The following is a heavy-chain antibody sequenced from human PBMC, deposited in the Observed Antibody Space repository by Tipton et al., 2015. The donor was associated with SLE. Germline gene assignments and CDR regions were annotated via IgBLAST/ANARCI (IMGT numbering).Heavy chain of an antibody. CDR1: GFTFDDYG. Sequence: SLRLSCAASGFTFDDYGMSWVRQAPGKGLEWVSGINWNGGSTGYADSVKGRFTISRDNAKSGLYLQMNSLRPEDTAFYYCAKPPSRGWDYWYFDLWGRGTLVTVSS. CDR2: INWNGGST. V-gene: IGHV3-20*04. CDR3: AKPPSRGWDYWYFDL. D-gene: IGHD6-19*01. J-gene: IGHJ2*01.